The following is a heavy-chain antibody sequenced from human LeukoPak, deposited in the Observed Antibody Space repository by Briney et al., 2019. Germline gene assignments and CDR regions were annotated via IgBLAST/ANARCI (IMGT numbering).Heavy chain of an antibody. V-gene: IGHV1-2*02. Sequence: ASVKVSCKASGYTFTGYYMHWVRQAPGQGLEWMGWINPNNGGTNYAQKFQGRVAMTRDTSFSTAYMELSRLRCDDTAVYYCTGGRPVTRTRGQLVQNWGRGTLV. D-gene: IGHD1/OR15-1a*01. CDR1: GYTFTGYY. CDR2: INPNNGGT. CDR3: TGGRPVTRTRGQLVQN. J-gene: IGHJ1*01.